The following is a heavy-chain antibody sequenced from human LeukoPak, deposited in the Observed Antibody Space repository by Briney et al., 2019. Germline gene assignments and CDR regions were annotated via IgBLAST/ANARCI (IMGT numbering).Heavy chain of an antibody. CDR2: IYYSGST. J-gene: IGHJ4*02. Sequence: SETLSLTCTVSGGSISSYYWSWIRQPPGKGLEWIGYIYYSGSTNYNPSLKSRVTISVDTSKNQFSLKLSSVTAADTAVYYCATRGYSYAYGAFDYWGQGTLVTVSS. D-gene: IGHD5-18*01. CDR1: GGSISSYY. CDR3: ATRGYSYAYGAFDY. V-gene: IGHV4-59*01.